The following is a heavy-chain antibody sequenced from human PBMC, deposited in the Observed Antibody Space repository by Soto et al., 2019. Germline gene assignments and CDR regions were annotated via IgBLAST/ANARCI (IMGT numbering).Heavy chain of an antibody. CDR2: IIPILGIA. CDR3: ARNDYYGSGSYYNRNPSGFDY. CDR1: GGTFSSYT. Sequence: QVQLVQSGAEVKKPGSSVKVSCKASGGTFSSYTISWVRQAPGQGLEWMGRIIPILGIANYAQKFQGRVTITADKSTSTAYMELSSLRSEDTAVYYCARNDYYGSGSYYNRNPSGFDYWGQGTLVTVSS. D-gene: IGHD3-10*01. V-gene: IGHV1-69*02. J-gene: IGHJ4*02.